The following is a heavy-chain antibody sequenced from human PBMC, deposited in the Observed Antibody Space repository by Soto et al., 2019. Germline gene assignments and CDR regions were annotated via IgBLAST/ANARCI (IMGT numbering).Heavy chain of an antibody. V-gene: IGHV3-48*01. Sequence: GGSLRLSCAASGFNFSIYSMNWVRQAPGKGLEWVSYVSSSSDTILYADSVKGRFTISRDNANNSLYLQMNSLRAEDTAVYYCARDYPKLLLLHHWGQGTLVTVSS. CDR2: VSSSSDTI. CDR1: GFNFSIYS. CDR3: ARDYPKLLLLHH. J-gene: IGHJ5*02. D-gene: IGHD2-15*01.